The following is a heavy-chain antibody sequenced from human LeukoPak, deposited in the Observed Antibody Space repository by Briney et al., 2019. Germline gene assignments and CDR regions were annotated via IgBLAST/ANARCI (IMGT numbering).Heavy chain of an antibody. V-gene: IGHV1-8*01. CDR1: GYTFTSYD. CDR3: ARDNGGTAMAYYYYYYMDV. Sequence: ASVKVSCKASGYTFTSYDINWVRQATGQGLEWMGWMNPNSGNTGYAQKFQGRVTMTRNTSISTDYMELSSLRSEDTAVYYCARDNGGTAMAYYYYYYMDVWGKGTTVIISS. J-gene: IGHJ6*03. D-gene: IGHD5-18*01. CDR2: MNPNSGNT.